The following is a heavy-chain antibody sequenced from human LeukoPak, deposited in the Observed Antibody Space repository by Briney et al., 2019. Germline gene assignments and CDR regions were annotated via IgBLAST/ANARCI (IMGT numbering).Heavy chain of an antibody. V-gene: IGHV3-66*02. CDR2: IYSGGST. Sequence: TGGSLRPSCAASGFTVSSNYMSWVRQAPGKGLEWVSVIYSGGSTYYADSVKGRFTISRDNSKNTLYLQMNSLRAEDTAVYYCARDPGGRGWFDPWGQGTLVTVSS. CDR3: ARDPGGRGWFDP. J-gene: IGHJ5*02. D-gene: IGHD1-1*01. CDR1: GFTVSSNY.